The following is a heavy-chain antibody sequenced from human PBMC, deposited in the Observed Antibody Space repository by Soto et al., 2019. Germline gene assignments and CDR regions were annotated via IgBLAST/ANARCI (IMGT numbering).Heavy chain of an antibody. Sequence: QVQLQESGPGLVKPSGTLSLTCAVSGDSISSTKWWSWVRQPPGKGLEWIGEIYHSGSTNYNPSLKSRVIISVDKSKNQYSLKLSSVTAADTAVYYCARDALGGVVDLWGRGTLVTVSS. CDR3: ARDALGGVVDL. V-gene: IGHV4-4*02. D-gene: IGHD3-16*01. CDR2: IYHSGST. J-gene: IGHJ2*01. CDR1: GDSISSTKW.